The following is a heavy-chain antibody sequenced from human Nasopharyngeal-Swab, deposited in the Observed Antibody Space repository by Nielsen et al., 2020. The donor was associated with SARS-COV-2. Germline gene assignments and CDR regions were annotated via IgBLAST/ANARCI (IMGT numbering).Heavy chain of an antibody. CDR2: IGDKAHNYAT. Sequence: VRQAPGKGLEWVGRIGDKAHNYATTYAASVKGRFTISRDDSKNTAFLQMDSLNTEDTALYYCTTDYYFDYWGQGTLVTVSS. D-gene: IGHD4/OR15-4a*01. J-gene: IGHJ4*02. CDR3: TTDYYFDY. V-gene: IGHV3-73*01.